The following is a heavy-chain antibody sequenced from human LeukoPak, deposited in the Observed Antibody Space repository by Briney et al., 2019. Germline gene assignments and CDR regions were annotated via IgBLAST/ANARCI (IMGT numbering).Heavy chain of an antibody. D-gene: IGHD4-23*01. CDR2: IIPIFGTA. CDR3: ARGHDYGGNDHNWFDP. CDR1: GGTFSSYA. V-gene: IGHV1-69*05. J-gene: IGHJ5*02. Sequence: SVKVSCKASGGTFSSYAISWVRQAPGQGLEWMGRIIPIFGTANYAQKFQGRVAITTDESTSTAYMELSSLRSEDTAVYYCARGHDYGGNDHNWFDPWGQGTLVTVSS.